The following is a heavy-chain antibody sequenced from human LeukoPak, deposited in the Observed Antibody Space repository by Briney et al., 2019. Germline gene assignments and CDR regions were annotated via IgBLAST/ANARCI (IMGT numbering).Heavy chain of an antibody. CDR1: GFTFSDYW. Sequence: PGGSLRLSCAASGFTFSDYWMTWVRQAPGKGLEWVSYISSSSSTIYYADSVKGRFTISRDNAKNSLYLQMNSLRAGDTAVYYCARDWALGLALYRDVWGKGTTVTVSS. J-gene: IGHJ6*03. CDR3: ARDWALGLALYRDV. D-gene: IGHD6-19*01. CDR2: ISSSSSTI. V-gene: IGHV3-48*01.